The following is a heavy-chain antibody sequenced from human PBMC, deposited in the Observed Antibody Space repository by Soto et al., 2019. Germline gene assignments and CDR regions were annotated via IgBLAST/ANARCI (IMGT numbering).Heavy chain of an antibody. Sequence: QLQLQESGPGLVKPSETLSLACSVSGDSIANINYYWGWIRQPPGRGLEWIATIYYGGSTYYSASLKSRVAISIDTSKNQVSLKLSSVTAADTAVYFCGRHKYLDYVMDVWGQGTTVTVSS. CDR3: GRHKYLDYVMDV. CDR1: GDSIANINYY. J-gene: IGHJ6*02. D-gene: IGHD6-6*01. V-gene: IGHV4-39*01. CDR2: IYYGGST.